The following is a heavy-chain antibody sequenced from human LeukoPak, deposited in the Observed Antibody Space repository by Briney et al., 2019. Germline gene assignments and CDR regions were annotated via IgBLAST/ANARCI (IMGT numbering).Heavy chain of an antibody. CDR1: GFTFSSYG. Sequence: GRSLRLSCAASGFTFSSYGMHWVRQAPGKGLEGVAVIWYDGSNKYYADSVKGRFTISRDNSKNTLYLQMNSLRAEDTAVYYCARDRRGPMDVWGQGTTVTVSS. CDR3: ARDRRGPMDV. CDR2: IWYDGSNK. J-gene: IGHJ6*02. D-gene: IGHD6-6*01. V-gene: IGHV3-33*01.